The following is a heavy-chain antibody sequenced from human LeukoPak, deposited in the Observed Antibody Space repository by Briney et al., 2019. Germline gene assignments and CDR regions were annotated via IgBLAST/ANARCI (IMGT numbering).Heavy chain of an antibody. Sequence: HGESLKISCKGSGYSFTSYWIGWVRQMPGKGLEWMGIIYPGDSDTRYSPSFQGQVTISADKSISTAYLQWSSLKASDTAMYYCARQFPDDYGGNRGYSWFDPWGQGTLVTVSS. D-gene: IGHD4-23*01. CDR3: ARQFPDDYGGNRGYSWFDP. CDR2: IYPGDSDT. V-gene: IGHV5-51*01. CDR1: GYSFTSYW. J-gene: IGHJ5*02.